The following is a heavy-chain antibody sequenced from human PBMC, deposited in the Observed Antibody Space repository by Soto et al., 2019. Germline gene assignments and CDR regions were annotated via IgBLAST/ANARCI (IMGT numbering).Heavy chain of an antibody. CDR3: VRDSYGMDV. J-gene: IGHJ6*02. V-gene: IGHV3-30-3*01. CDR2: ISYDGSNK. CDR1: GFTFSSYA. Sequence: SLRLSCAVSGFTFSSYAMHWVRQAPGKGLEWVAIISYDGSNKYYADSVKGRFTISRDNSKNTLYLQMNSLRAEDTAVYYCVRDSYGMDVWGQGTTVTVSS.